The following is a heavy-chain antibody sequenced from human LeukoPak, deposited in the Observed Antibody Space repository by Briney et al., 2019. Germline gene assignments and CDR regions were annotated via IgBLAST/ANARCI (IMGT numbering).Heavy chain of an antibody. J-gene: IGHJ4*02. CDR2: ISSSSYI. Sequence: PGGSLRLSCAASGFTFSSYSMNWVRQAPGKGLEWVSSISSSSYIYYADSVKGRFTISRDNAKNSLYLQMNSLRAEDTAVYYCARDAVGGYAEGYWGQGTLVTVSS. CDR3: ARDAVGGYAEGY. D-gene: IGHD3-16*01. V-gene: IGHV3-21*01. CDR1: GFTFSSYS.